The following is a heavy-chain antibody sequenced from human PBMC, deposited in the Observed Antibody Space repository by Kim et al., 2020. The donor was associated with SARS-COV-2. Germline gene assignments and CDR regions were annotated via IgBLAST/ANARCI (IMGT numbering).Heavy chain of an antibody. D-gene: IGHD5-12*01. CDR2: ISYDGSNK. V-gene: IGHV3-30*18. CDR3: AKESGGYDRGGAFDI. CDR1: GFTFSSYG. J-gene: IGHJ3*02. Sequence: GGSLRLSCAASGFTFSSYGMHWVRQAPGKGLEWVAVISYDGSNKYYADSVKGRFTISRDNSKNTLYLQMNSLRAEDTAVYYCAKESGGYDRGGAFDIWGQGTMVTVSS.